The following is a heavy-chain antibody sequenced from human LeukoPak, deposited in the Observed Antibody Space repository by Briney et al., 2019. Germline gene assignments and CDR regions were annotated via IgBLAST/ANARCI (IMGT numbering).Heavy chain of an antibody. Sequence: GGSLRLSCAASGFIFSSFGMHWVRQAPGKGLEWVAFIRYDGSNKYYADSVKGRFTISRDNSKNTLYLQMNSPRPEDTAIYYCAKDRGDYTNWFDPWGQGTLVTVSS. D-gene: IGHD4-17*01. CDR1: GFIFSSFG. J-gene: IGHJ5*02. CDR3: AKDRGDYTNWFDP. CDR2: IRYDGSNK. V-gene: IGHV3-30*02.